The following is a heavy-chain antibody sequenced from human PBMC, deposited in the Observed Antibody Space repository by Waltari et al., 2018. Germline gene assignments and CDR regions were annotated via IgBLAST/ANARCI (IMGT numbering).Heavy chain of an antibody. D-gene: IGHD5-12*01. J-gene: IGHJ4*02. CDR1: GYSISSGYS. CDR3: ARHNYDYDYFDY. CDR2: IYHSGST. Sequence: QVQLQESGPGLVKPSETLSLTCAVSGYSISSGYSWGWLRQPPGKGLEWIGSIYHSGSTYYNPSLKSRVTISVDTSKNQFSLKLSSVTAADTAVYYCARHNYDYDYFDYWGQGTLVTVSS. V-gene: IGHV4-38-2*01.